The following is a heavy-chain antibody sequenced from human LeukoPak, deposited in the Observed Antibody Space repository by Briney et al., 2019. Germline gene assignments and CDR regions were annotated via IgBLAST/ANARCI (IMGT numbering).Heavy chain of an antibody. CDR3: AKDFPLSERSFDY. Sequence: GGSLRLSCAASGFTVSSTYMSWVRRAPGKGLEWVANINQDGSVEYYVDSVKGRFTISRDNSKNTLYLQMNSLRAEDTAVYYCAKDFPLSERSFDYWGQGTLVTVSS. D-gene: IGHD1-1*01. CDR2: INQDGSVE. CDR1: GFTVSSTY. V-gene: IGHV3-7*03. J-gene: IGHJ4*02.